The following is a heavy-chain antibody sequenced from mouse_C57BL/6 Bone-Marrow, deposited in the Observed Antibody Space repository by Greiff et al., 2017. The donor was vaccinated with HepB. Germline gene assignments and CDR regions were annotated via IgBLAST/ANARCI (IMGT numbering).Heavy chain of an antibody. CDR2: IDPSDSYI. V-gene: IGHV1-50*01. CDR1: GYTFTSYW. D-gene: IGHD3-1*01. CDR3: ARRASLLSWFAY. Sequence: QVQLQQPGAEFVKPGASVKLSCKASGYTFTSYWMQWVKQRPGQGLEWIGEIDPSDSYINYNQKFKGKATVTVDTSSSTAYMQLSSLTSEDSAVYYGARRASLLSWFAYGGQGTLVTVSA. J-gene: IGHJ3*01.